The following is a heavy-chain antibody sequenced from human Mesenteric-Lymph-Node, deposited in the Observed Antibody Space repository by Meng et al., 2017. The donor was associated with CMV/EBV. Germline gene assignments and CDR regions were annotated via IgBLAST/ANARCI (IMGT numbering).Heavy chain of an antibody. CDR3: ARMEYSSSSVFDY. D-gene: IGHD6-6*01. CDR1: GFTFSSYG. J-gene: IGHJ4*02. V-gene: IGHV3-33*01. Sequence: SLKISCAASGFTFSSYGMHWVRQAPGKGLEWVAVIWYDGSNKYYADSVKGRFTISRDNSKNTLYLQMNSLRAEDTAVYYCARMEYSSSSVFDYWGQGTLVTVSS. CDR2: IWYDGSNK.